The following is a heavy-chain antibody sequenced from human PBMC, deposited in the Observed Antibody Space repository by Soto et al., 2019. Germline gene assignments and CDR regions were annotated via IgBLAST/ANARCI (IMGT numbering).Heavy chain of an antibody. CDR2: ISAHNGNT. D-gene: IGHD1-1*01. V-gene: IGHV1-18*01. J-gene: IGHJ4*02. CDR3: ARGRYGDY. Sequence: QVHLVQSGAEVKKPGASVKVSCKGSGYTFTSYGITWVRQAPGQGLEWMGWISAHNGNTDYAQRLQGRVTVTRDTSTSTAYMELRSLTSDDTAVYYCARGRYGDYWGQGALVTVSS. CDR1: GYTFTSYG.